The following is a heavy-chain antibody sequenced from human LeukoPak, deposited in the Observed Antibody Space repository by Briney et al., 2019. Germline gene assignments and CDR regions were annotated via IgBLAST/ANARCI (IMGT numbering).Heavy chain of an antibody. J-gene: IGHJ4*02. V-gene: IGHV3-21*01. D-gene: IGHD6-19*01. Sequence: GSLRLSCAASGFTFSSHSMNWVRQAPGKGLEWVSSISSSSSYIYYADSVKGRFTISRDDAKNSLYLQMNSLRADDTAVYYCARAGIAVVGDYFDYWGQGTLVTVSS. CDR3: ARAGIAVVGDYFDY. CDR2: ISSSSSYI. CDR1: GFTFSSHS.